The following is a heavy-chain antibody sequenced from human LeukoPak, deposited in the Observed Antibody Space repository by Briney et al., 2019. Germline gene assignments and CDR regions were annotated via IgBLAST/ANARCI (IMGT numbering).Heavy chain of an antibody. V-gene: IGHV1-69*05. D-gene: IGHD1-26*01. J-gene: IGHJ4*02. CDR3: ARDDGSATLGFDS. CDR2: VIPILGTT. CDR1: GTTFSRSA. Sequence: ASVKVSCKASGTTFSRSAISWVRQAPGQGLEWMGGVIPILGTTNYAQKFQDRVSITTDESTSTAYMEVGSLRSVDTAVYYCARDDGSATLGFDSWGQGTLVTVSS.